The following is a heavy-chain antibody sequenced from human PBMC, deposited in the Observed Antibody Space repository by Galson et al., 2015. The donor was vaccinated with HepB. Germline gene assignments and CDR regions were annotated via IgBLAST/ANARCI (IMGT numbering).Heavy chain of an antibody. D-gene: IGHD6-19*01. V-gene: IGHV1-46*01. J-gene: IGHJ6*02. CDR1: GYTFTGYY. CDR2: INPNGGST. CDR3: AADLWQWLVDDYGMDV. Sequence: SVKVSCKASGYTFTGYYMHWVRQAPGQGLEWMGIINPNGGSTSYAQKFQGRVTMTRDTSTSTVYMELSSLRSEDTAVYYCAADLWQWLVDDYGMDVWGQGTTVTVSS.